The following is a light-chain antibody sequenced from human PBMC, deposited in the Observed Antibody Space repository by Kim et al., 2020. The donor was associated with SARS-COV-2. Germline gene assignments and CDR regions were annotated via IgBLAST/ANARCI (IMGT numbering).Light chain of an antibody. V-gene: IGLV2-11*01. CDR3: CSYAGSPG. Sequence: QSALTQSRSVSGSPGQSVTISCTGTSSDVGGYNYVSWYQQHPGKAPKLMIYDVSKRPSGVPDRFSGSKSGNTASLTISGLQAEDEADYYCCSYAGSPGFGTGTKVTVL. CDR1: SSDVGGYNY. CDR2: DVS. J-gene: IGLJ1*01.